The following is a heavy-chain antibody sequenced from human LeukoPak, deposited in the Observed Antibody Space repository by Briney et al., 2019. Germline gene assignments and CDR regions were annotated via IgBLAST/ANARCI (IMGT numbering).Heavy chain of an antibody. CDR3: ARGFYYDSSDYYPYYFDY. D-gene: IGHD3-22*01. Sequence: GASVKVSCKASGYIFTAYYMHWVRQAPGHGLEWMGIINPSGGSTSYALQFQDRVTMTRDTSTNTVYMELSSLRYEDTAVYYCARGFYYDSSDYYPYYFDYWGQGTLVTVSS. CDR2: INPSGGST. J-gene: IGHJ4*02. CDR1: GYIFTAYY. V-gene: IGHV1-46*01.